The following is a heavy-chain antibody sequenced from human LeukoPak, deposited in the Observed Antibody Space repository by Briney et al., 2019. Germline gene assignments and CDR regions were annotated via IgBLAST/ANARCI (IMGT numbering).Heavy chain of an antibody. J-gene: IGHJ4*02. CDR3: AKEQSRSGYSYGTIDY. CDR1: GFTFNNYV. Sequence: PGGSLRLSCAASGFTFNNYVMNWVRQAPGKGLEWVSGVSGSGGSTYYADSVKGRFTISRDNSKNTLYLQMNTLRAEDTAVYYCAKEQSRSGYSYGTIDYWGQGTLVTVSS. CDR2: VSGSGGST. V-gene: IGHV3-23*01. D-gene: IGHD5-18*01.